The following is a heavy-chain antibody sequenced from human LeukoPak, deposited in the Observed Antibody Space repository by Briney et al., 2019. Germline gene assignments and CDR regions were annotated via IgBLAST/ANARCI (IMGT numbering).Heavy chain of an antibody. J-gene: IGHJ4*02. V-gene: IGHV4-34*01. CDR1: GGSFSGYY. CDR2: INHSGST. D-gene: IGHD5-18*01. CDR3: ASIQLWPLSFDY. Sequence: SETLSLTCAVYGGSFSGYYWSWIRQPPRKGLEWIGEINHSGSTNYNPSLESRVTISVDTSKNQFSLKLSSVTAADTAVYYCASIQLWPLSFDYWGQGTLVTVSS.